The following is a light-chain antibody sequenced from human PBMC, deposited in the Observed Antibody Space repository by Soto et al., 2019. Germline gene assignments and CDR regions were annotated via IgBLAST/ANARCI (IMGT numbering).Light chain of an antibody. V-gene: IGKV1-39*01. CDR1: QSISSY. CDR2: DAS. CDR3: LHYKDWPRWT. Sequence: DIQMTQSPSSLSASVGDRVTITCRASQSISSYLNWYQQKPGKAPKLLIYDASSLESGVPSRFSGSGSGTEFTLTISSLQSEDFAVYYCLHYKDWPRWTFGQGTKVE. J-gene: IGKJ1*01.